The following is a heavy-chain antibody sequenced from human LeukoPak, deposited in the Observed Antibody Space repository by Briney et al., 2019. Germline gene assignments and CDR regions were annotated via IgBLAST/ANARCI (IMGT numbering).Heavy chain of an antibody. CDR2: MYYSGNT. Sequence: PSETLSLTCTVSGGSISSSNYYWGWIRQPPGKGLEWIGSMYYSGNTDYNPSLKSRVTISVDTSKNQFSLKVNSVTAADAAVYYCARTLGWASSRYPFDGWGQGTLVTVSS. CDR3: ARTLGWASSRYPFDG. V-gene: IGHV4-39*01. D-gene: IGHD3-16*02. CDR1: GGSISSSNYY. J-gene: IGHJ4*02.